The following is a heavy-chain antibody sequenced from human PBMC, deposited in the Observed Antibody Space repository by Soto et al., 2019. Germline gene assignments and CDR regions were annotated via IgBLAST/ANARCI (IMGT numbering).Heavy chain of an antibody. CDR2: INHSGST. V-gene: IGHV4-34*01. J-gene: IGHJ4*02. CDR3: ARGPTVPFDYYDSSGYYDY. D-gene: IGHD3-22*01. Sequence: SETLSLTCAVYGGSFSGYYWSWIRQPPGKGLEWIGEINHSGSTNYNPSLKSRVTISVDTSKNQFSLKLCSVTAADTAVYYCARGPTVPFDYYDSSGYYDYWGQGTLVTVSS. CDR1: GGSFSGYY.